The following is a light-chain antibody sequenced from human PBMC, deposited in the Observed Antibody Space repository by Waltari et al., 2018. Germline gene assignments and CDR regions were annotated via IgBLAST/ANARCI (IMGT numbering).Light chain of an antibody. CDR3: QVWDSGSNHYV. CDR1: KIGRQN. V-gene: IGLV3-21*02. CDR2: DDG. J-gene: IGLJ1*01. Sequence: SYELTQPPSVSVAPGQTARIPSAGDKIGRQNVHWYQHKPGQAPVLVVYDDGDRPSGIPERFSGSNSGNTAALTISRVDAGDEAEYYCQVWDSGSNHYVFGTVTKVTVL.